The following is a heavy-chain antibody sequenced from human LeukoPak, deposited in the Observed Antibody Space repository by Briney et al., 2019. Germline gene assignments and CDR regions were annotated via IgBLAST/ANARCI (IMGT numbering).Heavy chain of an antibody. Sequence: ASVKVSCKASGYTFTTYYIHWVRQAPGQGLEWMGIINPSGGSTSYAQKFQGRVTMTRDTSTNTFYMELSSLRYEDTAVYYCARSYCNSASRLGGVFWGQGSLVTVSS. V-gene: IGHV1-46*01. CDR3: ARSYCNSASRLGGVF. CDR1: GYTFTTYY. D-gene: IGHD2-2*01. J-gene: IGHJ4*02. CDR2: INPSGGST.